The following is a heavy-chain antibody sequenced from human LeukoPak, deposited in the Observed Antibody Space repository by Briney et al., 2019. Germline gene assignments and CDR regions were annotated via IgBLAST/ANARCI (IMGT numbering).Heavy chain of an antibody. V-gene: IGHV3-30*02. D-gene: IGHD2-2*01. CDR3: AKVNRFVVVPADVDY. CDR1: GFSFSNSD. CDR2: IGWGGTNT. Sequence: GGSLRLSCAASGFSFSNSDMHWVRQAPGKGLEWVAFIGWGGTNTYYADSVKGRFTISRDNSKNTLYLQMNSLRAEDTAVYYCAKVNRFVVVPADVDYWGQGTLVTVSS. J-gene: IGHJ4*02.